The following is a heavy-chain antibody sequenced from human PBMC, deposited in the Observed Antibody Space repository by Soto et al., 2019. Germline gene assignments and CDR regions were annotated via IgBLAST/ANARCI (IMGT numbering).Heavy chain of an antibody. Sequence: EVQLVQSGAEVKKPGESLKISCTASGYNFPSYWIAWVRQMPGKGLEWMGIVYPSDSDTRYSPSFQGQVTTSADKSISTAYLQWSSLQASDSAIYYCARYSPGSPLDYWGQGTLVTVSS. CDR1: GYNFPSYW. D-gene: IGHD2-21*01. CDR2: VYPSDSDT. V-gene: IGHV5-51*01. CDR3: ARYSPGSPLDY. J-gene: IGHJ4*02.